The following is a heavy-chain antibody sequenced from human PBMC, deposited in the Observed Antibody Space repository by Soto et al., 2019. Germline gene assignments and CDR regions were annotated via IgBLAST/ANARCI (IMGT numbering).Heavy chain of an antibody. J-gene: IGHJ5*02. D-gene: IGHD3-9*01. CDR2: IDPSDSYT. Sequence: GESLKISCKGSGYRFTSYWITWVRQMPGKGLEWMGRIDPSDSYTNYSPSFQGHVTISADKSISTAYLQMNSLRAEDTAVYYCAKWDRISGNAWLLEGLQFDPWGQGTLVTAPQ. CDR1: GYRFTSYW. CDR3: AKWDRISGNAWLLEGLQFDP. V-gene: IGHV5-10-1*01.